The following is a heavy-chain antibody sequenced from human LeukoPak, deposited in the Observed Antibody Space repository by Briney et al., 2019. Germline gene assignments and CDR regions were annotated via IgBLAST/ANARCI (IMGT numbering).Heavy chain of an antibody. CDR1: GFTFSSYS. V-gene: IGHV3-7*01. Sequence: GGSLRLSFAASGFTFSSYSMSWLRQAPGKGLEWVANINQDGSEKYYVDSVKGRFTISRDNANNSVYLQMKSLRAEDTAVYYCTRDRVWTVLYWGHGTLVTVSS. CDR2: INQDGSEK. J-gene: IGHJ4*01. D-gene: IGHD6-13*01. CDR3: TRDRVWTVLY.